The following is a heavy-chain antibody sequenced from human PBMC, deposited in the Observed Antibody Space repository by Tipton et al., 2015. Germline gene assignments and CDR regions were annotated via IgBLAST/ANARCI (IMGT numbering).Heavy chain of an antibody. J-gene: IGHJ4*02. V-gene: IGHV3-23*01. CDR3: VKDGYYYANSGYSSLDY. CDR1: RFSFNFYA. Sequence: SLRLSCAASRFSFNFYAMNWVRQAPGRGLEWVSTIRGNAYSTYYADSVKGRFTISRDNSNNTLFLQMNSLRAEDTAVYYCVKDGYYYANSGYSSLDYWGQGTLVTVSS. CDR2: IRGNAYST. D-gene: IGHD3-22*01.